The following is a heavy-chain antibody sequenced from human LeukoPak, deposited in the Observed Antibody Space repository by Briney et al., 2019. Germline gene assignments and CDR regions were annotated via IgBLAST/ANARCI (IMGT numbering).Heavy chain of an antibody. V-gene: IGHV5-10-1*01. CDR1: GYSFRSYW. CDR2: IDPTDSYT. D-gene: IGHD6-13*01. Sequence: GESLRISCKGSGYSFRSYWISWVRQMPGKGLEWMGRIDPTDSYTGYSPSFEGHVTISVDKSISTAYLQWSSLKASDTAMYYCAKGDGTGVFDYWGQGTLVTVSS. CDR3: AKGDGTGVFDY. J-gene: IGHJ4*02.